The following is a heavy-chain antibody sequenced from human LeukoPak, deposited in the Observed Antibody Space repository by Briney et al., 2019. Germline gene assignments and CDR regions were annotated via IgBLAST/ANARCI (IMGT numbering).Heavy chain of an antibody. Sequence: SETLSLTCTVSGGSVSSNSYYWGWIRQPPGKGLEWIVCIHYGGSTIHNPSLRSRVTVSVDTSKNQISLKLSSVTAADTAVYYCARLADGYTGDWSKPSFDFWGRGTLVTVSS. CDR1: GGSVSSNSYY. V-gene: IGHV4-39*01. J-gene: IGHJ4*02. CDR3: ARLADGYTGDWSKPSFDF. CDR2: IHYGGST. D-gene: IGHD2-2*02.